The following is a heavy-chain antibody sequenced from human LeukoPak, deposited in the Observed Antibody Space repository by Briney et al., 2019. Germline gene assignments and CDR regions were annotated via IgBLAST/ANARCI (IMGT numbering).Heavy chain of an antibody. J-gene: IGHJ4*02. CDR2: FDPEDGET. D-gene: IGHD3-16*01. CDR1: GYTLTELS. V-gene: IGHV1-24*01. CDR3: ATEGADYEWGGSWY. Sequence: ASVRVSCKVSGYTLTELSMHWVRQAPGKGLEWMGGFDPEDGETIYAQKFQGRVTMTEDTSTDTAYMELSSLRSEDTAVYYCATEGADYEWGGSWYWGQGTLVTVSS.